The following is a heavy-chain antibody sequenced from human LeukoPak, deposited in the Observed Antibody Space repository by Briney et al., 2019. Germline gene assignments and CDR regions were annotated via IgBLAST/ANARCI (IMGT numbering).Heavy chain of an antibody. CDR3: ARLVDTAMTLNWFDP. J-gene: IGHJ5*02. CDR2: IYYSGST. CDR1: GGSISTYY. V-gene: IGHV4-59*08. D-gene: IGHD5-18*01. Sequence: SETLSLTCTVSGGSISTYYWSWIRQPPGKGLEWIGYIYYSGSTNYNPSLNSRVTISVDTSKNQFSLKLSSVTAADTAVYYCARLVDTAMTLNWFDPWGQGTLVTVSS.